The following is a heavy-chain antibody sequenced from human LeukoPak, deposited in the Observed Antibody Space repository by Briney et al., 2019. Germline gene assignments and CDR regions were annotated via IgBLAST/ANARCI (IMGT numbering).Heavy chain of an antibody. J-gene: IGHJ4*02. V-gene: IGHV1-69*05. CDR1: GGTFSSYA. D-gene: IGHD3-3*01. CDR2: IIPIFGTA. CDR3: VVGEDYDFWSGYYFDY. Sequence: ASVKVSCKASGGTFSSYAISWVRQAPGQGLEWMGGIIPIFGTANYAQEFQGRVTITTDESTSTAYMELSSLRSEDTAVYYCVVGEDYDFWSGYYFDYWGQGTLVTVSS.